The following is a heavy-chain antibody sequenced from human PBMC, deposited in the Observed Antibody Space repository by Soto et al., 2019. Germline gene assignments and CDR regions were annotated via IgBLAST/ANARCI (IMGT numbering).Heavy chain of an antibody. CDR1: GFTFSSRW. CDR2: INGGGGST. V-gene: IGHV3-23*01. D-gene: IGHD4-17*01. Sequence: GGSLRLSCAASGFTFSSRWMQWVRQAPGKGLEWVSPINGGGGSTYYADSVKGRFTISRDNSKNTLYLQMNSLRAEDTAVYYCAKDALVHDYGDYVDDYWGQGTLVTVSS. J-gene: IGHJ4*02. CDR3: AKDALVHDYGDYVDDY.